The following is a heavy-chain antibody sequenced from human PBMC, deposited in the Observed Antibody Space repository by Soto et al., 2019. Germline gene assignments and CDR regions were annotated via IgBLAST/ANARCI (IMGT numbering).Heavy chain of an antibody. J-gene: IGHJ3*02. CDR3: AGDWGVGAVHGAAVDM. CDR2: IWYDGGKK. CDR1: GFTFSNYG. V-gene: IGHV3-33*01. D-gene: IGHD3-16*01. Sequence: QVQLVESGGGVVQPGKSLRLSCEASGFTFSNYGMHWVRQPPGKGLEWVAIIWYDGGKKDYADSAKGRFTISRDNSKRTVYLEMGGLGGEDTGVYYCAGDWGVGAVHGAAVDMWGEGRMGTVSS.